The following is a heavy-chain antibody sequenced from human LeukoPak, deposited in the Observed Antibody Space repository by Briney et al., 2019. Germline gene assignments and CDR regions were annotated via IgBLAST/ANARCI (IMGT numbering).Heavy chain of an antibody. CDR2: IYYSGST. D-gene: IGHD6-19*01. CDR1: GGSFSGYY. V-gene: IGHV4-34*01. J-gene: IGHJ4*02. Sequence: PSETLSLTCAVYGGSFSGYYWSWIRQPPGKGLEWIGSIYYSGSTYYNPSLKSRVTISVDTSKNQFSLKLSSVTAADTAVYYCARHGVEQWLFTRGYYFDYWGQGTLVTVSS. CDR3: ARHGVEQWLFTRGYYFDY.